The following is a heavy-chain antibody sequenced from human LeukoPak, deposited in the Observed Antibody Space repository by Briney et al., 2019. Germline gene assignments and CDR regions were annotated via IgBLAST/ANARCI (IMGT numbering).Heavy chain of an antibody. Sequence: GGSLRLSCAASGFTLGAFAMHWVRQAPGKGLEWVSLIDKDGRKTYYADSVKGRFTISRDNSKNSLYLQMTSLRTEDSALYYCAAWAFYHSLDVWGQGATVTVSS. CDR1: GFTLGAFA. D-gene: IGHD1-26*01. J-gene: IGHJ6*02. V-gene: IGHV3-43*02. CDR3: AAWAFYHSLDV. CDR2: IDKDGRKT.